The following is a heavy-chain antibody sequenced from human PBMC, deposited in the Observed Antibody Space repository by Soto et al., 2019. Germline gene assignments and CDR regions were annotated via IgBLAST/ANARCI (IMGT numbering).Heavy chain of an antibody. J-gene: IGHJ6*02. CDR3: ARLGRHDFWRGEV. V-gene: IGHV4-39*01. CDR1: GGSISSSSYY. CDR2: IYYSGST. Sequence: PSETLSLTCTVSGGSISSSSYYWGWIRQPPGKGLEWIGSIYYSGSTYYNPSLKSRVTISVDTSKNQFSLKLSSVTAADTAVYYCARLGRHDFWRGEVCGQGTTVTVSS. D-gene: IGHD3-3*01.